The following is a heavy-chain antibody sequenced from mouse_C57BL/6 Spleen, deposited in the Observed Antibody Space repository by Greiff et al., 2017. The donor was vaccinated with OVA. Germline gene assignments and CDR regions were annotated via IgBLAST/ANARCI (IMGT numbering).Heavy chain of an antibody. CDR3: ARAPYYYGSSYENFDV. Sequence: VQLQQSGPELVKPGASVKLSCKASGYTFTSYDINWVKQRPGQGLEWIGWIYPRDGSTKYNEKFKGKATLTVDTSSSTAYMELHSLTSEDSAVYCCARAPYYYGSSYENFDVWGTGATVTVSS. J-gene: IGHJ1*03. CDR2: IYPRDGST. V-gene: IGHV1-85*01. CDR1: GYTFTSYD. D-gene: IGHD1-1*01.